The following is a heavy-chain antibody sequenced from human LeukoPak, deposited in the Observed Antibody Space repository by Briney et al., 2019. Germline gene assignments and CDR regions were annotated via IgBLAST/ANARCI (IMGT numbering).Heavy chain of an antibody. CDR3: ARDGKRGYSYGYTDY. CDR2: INSDGSST. CDR1: GFTFSSYW. J-gene: IGHJ4*02. V-gene: IGHV3-74*01. Sequence: GGSLRLSCAASGFTFSSYWMHWVRHAQGKGLVWVSRINSDGSSTSYADSVKGRFTISRDNAKNTLYLQVNGLRAEDTALYYCARDGKRGYSYGYTDYWGQGTLVTVSS. D-gene: IGHD5-18*01.